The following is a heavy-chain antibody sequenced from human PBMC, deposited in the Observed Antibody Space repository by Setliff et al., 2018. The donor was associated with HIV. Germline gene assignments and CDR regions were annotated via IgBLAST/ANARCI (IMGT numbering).Heavy chain of an antibody. J-gene: IGHJ4*02. Sequence: PSETLSLTCAVSGGSIGSGGYSWSWIRQPPGRGLEWVGYIYHVGGTYYNPSLRSRVTITVDRSKNLFSLKLTSVTDADTAVYFCAREGRGDPAVATTRMDYWGQGKLVTVSS. CDR2: IYHVGGT. D-gene: IGHD1-1*01. V-gene: IGHV4-30-2*01. CDR1: GGSIGSGGYS. CDR3: AREGRGDPAVATTRMDY.